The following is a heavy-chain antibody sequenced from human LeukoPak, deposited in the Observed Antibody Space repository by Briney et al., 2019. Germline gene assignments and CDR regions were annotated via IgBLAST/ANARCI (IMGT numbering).Heavy chain of an antibody. CDR3: ARGRRGSSSWYVY. J-gene: IGHJ4*02. CDR2: IYYSGST. V-gene: IGHV4-59*08. Sequence: SETLSLTCAVSGGSISSYYWSWIRQPPGKGLEWIGYIYYSGSTNYNPSLKSRVTISADSSNNQYSLKLSSVPAADAAVYFCARGRRGSSSWYVYWGQGTLVTVSS. D-gene: IGHD6-13*01. CDR1: GGSISSYY.